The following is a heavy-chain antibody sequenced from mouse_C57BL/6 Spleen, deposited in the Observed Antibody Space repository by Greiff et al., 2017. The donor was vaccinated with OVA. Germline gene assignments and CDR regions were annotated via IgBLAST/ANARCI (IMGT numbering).Heavy chain of an antibody. CDR2: IRLKSDNYAT. J-gene: IGHJ1*03. CDR1: GFTFSNYW. CDR3: TGGVGYYWYFDV. Sequence: EVQLQESGGGLVQPGGSMKLSCVASGFTFSNYWMNWVRQSPEKGLEWVAQIRLKSDNYATHYAESVKGRFTISRDDSKSSVYLQMNNLRAEDTGIYYCTGGVGYYWYFDVWGTGTTVTVSS. D-gene: IGHD2-2*01. V-gene: IGHV6-3*01.